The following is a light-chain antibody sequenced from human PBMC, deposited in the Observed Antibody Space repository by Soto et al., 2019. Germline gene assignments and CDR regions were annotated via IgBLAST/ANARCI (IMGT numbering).Light chain of an antibody. V-gene: IGKV1-33*01. J-gene: IGKJ5*01. Sequence: DIQMTQSPSSLSASVGDRVTITCQASQDITVYLIWYQQKPGKAPKLLIYDASDLETGVPSRFSGSGSGTGFTFTISSLQPEDFATYYCQQYESLPLTFGQGTRLEI. CDR3: QQYESLPLT. CDR2: DAS. CDR1: QDITVY.